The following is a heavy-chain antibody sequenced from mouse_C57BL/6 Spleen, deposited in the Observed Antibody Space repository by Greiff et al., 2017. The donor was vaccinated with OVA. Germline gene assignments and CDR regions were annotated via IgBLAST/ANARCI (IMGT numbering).Heavy chain of an antibody. CDR1: GYTFTSYW. J-gene: IGHJ1*03. CDR2: IDPSDSET. V-gene: IGHV1-52*01. Sequence: VQLQQPGAELVRPGSSVKLSCKASGYTFTSYWMHWVKQRPIQGLEWIGNIDPSDSETHYNQKFKDKATLTVDKSSSTAYMQLSSLTSEDSAVYYCALYYGNYWYFDVWGTGTTVTVSS. CDR3: ALYYGNYWYFDV. D-gene: IGHD2-1*01.